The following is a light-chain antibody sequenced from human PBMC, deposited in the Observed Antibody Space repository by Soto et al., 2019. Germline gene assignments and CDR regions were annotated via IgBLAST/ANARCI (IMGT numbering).Light chain of an antibody. CDR1: QTIYNN. Sequence: IVMTQSPDTLSVSPGERATLSCRASQTIYNNVAWYQKRPGQAPRLLIYHTSSRATGIPARFSGSGSATDFTLTISRLEPEDFAVYHCHQYGGSPPTFGQGTKVDIK. CDR3: HQYGGSPPT. CDR2: HTS. V-gene: IGKV3-20*01. J-gene: IGKJ1*01.